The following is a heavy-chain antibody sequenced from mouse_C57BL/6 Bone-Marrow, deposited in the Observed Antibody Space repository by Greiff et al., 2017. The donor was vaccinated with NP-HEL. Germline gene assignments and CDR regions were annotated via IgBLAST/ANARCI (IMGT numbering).Heavy chain of an antibody. CDR1: GYTFTDYY. CDR3: ARKDYGRFAY. D-gene: IGHD1-1*01. CDR2: INPNNGGT. V-gene: IGHV1-26*01. Sequence: EVQLQQSGPELVKPGASVKISCKASGYTFTDYYMNWVKQSHGKSLEWIGDINPNNGGTSYNQKFKGKATLTVDKSSSTAYMELRSLTSEDSAVYYCARKDYGRFAYWGQGTLVTVSA. J-gene: IGHJ3*01.